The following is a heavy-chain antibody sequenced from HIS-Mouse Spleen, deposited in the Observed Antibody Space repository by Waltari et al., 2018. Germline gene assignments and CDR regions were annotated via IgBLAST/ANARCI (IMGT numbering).Heavy chain of an antibody. J-gene: IGHJ4*02. V-gene: IGHV3-49*05. Sequence: EVQLLESGGGWVKPGRSLRLSCTASGSTFGDYAMSWFRQPPGKGLEWVGFIRSKAYGGTTEYAASVKGRFTISRDDSKSIAYLQMNSLKTEDTAVYYCTREVGIAAYNDYWGQGTLVTVSS. CDR2: IRSKAYGGTT. D-gene: IGHD6-13*01. CDR3: TREVGIAAYNDY. CDR1: GSTFGDYA.